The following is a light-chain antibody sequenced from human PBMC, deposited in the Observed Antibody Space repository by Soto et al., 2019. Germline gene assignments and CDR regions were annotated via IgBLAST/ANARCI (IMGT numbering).Light chain of an antibody. J-gene: IGKJ2*03. V-gene: IGKV3-20*01. CDR2: ETS. CDR3: QQYGNGNSPRYS. CDR1: QSVSSNY. Sequence: EIGLTQSPGTLSLSLGERATLSCRASQSVSSNYLAWYQQKPGQAPRLLIYETSSRATGIPDRFSGSGSGTDFTLSISRLEPEDFAVYYCQQYGNGNSPRYSFGQGTRLEIK.